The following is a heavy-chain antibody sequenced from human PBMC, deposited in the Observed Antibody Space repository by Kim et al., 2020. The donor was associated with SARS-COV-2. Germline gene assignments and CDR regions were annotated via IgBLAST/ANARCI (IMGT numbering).Heavy chain of an antibody. D-gene: IGHD3-22*01. CDR3: ARDGDYYDQSVLRY. Sequence: YSEKIQFRVTITTDTSANTAYMELSSLDPEDTAVYYCARDGDYYDQSVLRYWGQGTLVTVSS. V-gene: IGHV1-3*01. J-gene: IGHJ4*02.